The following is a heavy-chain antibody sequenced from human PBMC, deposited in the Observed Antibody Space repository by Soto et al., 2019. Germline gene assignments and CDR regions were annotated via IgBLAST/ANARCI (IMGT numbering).Heavy chain of an antibody. J-gene: IGHJ4*02. Sequence: PSETLSLTCTVSGGSISSSSYYWGWIRQPPGKGLEWIGSIYYSGSTYYNPSLKSRVTISVDTSKNQFSLKLSSVTAADTAVYYCAGGLAYYYVFAYWGQGTLVTSPQ. CDR1: GGSISSSSYY. V-gene: IGHV4-39*01. CDR2: IYYSGST. CDR3: AGGLAYYYVFAY. D-gene: IGHD3-10*02.